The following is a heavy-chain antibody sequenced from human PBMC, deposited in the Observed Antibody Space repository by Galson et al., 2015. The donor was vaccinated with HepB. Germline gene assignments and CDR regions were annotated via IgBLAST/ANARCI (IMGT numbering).Heavy chain of an antibody. CDR3: ASVRWGQLDY. V-gene: IGHV3-11*01. D-gene: IGHD3-16*01. J-gene: IGHJ4*02. CDR2: ISSSGSTI. Sequence: PRLSCAASGFTFSNSYMSWIRQAPGKGLEWVSYISSSGSTIYYADSVKGRFTISRDNAKNSLYLQMNSLRAEDTAVYYCASVRWGQLDYWGQGTLVTVSS. CDR1: GFTFSNSY.